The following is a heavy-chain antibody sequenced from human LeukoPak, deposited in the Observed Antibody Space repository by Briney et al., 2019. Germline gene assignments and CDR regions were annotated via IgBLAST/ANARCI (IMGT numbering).Heavy chain of an antibody. J-gene: IGHJ4*02. CDR2: ISWNSGSI. V-gene: IGHV3-9*03. CDR3: AKDISSSGWEGFDY. CDR1: VFTFDDYA. D-gene: IGHD6-19*01. Sequence: PGRSLRLSCAASVFTFDDYAMHWVRQAPGKGLEWVSGISWNSGSIGYADSVKGRFTISRDNAKNSRYVQMNSLRAEDMALYYCAKDISSSGWEGFDYWGQGTLVTVSS.